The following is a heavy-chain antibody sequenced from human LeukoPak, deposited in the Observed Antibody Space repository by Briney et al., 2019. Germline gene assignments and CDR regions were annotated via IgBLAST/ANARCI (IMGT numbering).Heavy chain of an antibody. V-gene: IGHV3-48*03. CDR2: ISGDAETI. J-gene: IGHJ4*02. CDR1: GFTFIEHE. CDR3: VRRFDF. Sequence: TGGSLRLSGVGSGFTFIEHEMNWVRQSPGKGLEWISYISGDAETIFYRDSVRGRVTISRDNTKNSLYLQMNSLRVEDTAIYYCVRRFDFWGPGTLVIVSS.